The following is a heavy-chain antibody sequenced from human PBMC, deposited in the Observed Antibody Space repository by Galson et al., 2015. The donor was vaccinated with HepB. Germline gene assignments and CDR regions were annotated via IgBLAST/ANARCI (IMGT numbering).Heavy chain of an antibody. J-gene: IGHJ4*02. CDR2: ISWNSGSI. CDR1: GFTFDDYA. CDR3: ARVSGSYIPY. Sequence: SLRLSCAASGFTFDDYAMHWVRQAPGKGLEWVSGISWNSGSIGYADSVKGRFTISRDNAKNSLYLQMNSLRAEDTALYYCARVSGSYIPYWGQGTLVTVSS. V-gene: IGHV3-9*01. D-gene: IGHD1-26*01.